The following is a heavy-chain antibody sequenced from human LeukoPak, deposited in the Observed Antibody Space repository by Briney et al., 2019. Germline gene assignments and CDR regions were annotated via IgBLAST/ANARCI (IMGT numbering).Heavy chain of an antibody. J-gene: IGHJ4*02. D-gene: IGHD6-19*01. CDR2: ISSRSSYI. CDR1: AFPFSNYS. Sequence: GGSLGLSCAASAFPFSNYSMNWVRQAPGKGLEWVSSISSRSSYIYYADSVKGRFTISRDNARNSLYLQMNSLRAEDTAVYYCASLGGSSGSFDYWGQGTLVTVSS. V-gene: IGHV3-21*01. CDR3: ASLGGSSGSFDY.